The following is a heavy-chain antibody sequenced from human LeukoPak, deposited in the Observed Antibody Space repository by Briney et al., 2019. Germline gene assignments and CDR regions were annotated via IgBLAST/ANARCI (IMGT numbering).Heavy chain of an antibody. CDR1: GGTFSIYA. V-gene: IGHV1-69*04. CDR2: IIPILGIA. CDR3: ARIGIVVVPAAPYDYYYYGMDV. D-gene: IGHD2-2*01. J-gene: IGHJ6*02. Sequence: ASVTVSCKASGGTFSIYAISWVRQAPGQGLEWMGRIIPILGIANYAQKFQGRVTITADKSTSTAYMELSSLRSEDTAVYYCARIGIVVVPAAPYDYYYYGMDVWGQGTTVTVSS.